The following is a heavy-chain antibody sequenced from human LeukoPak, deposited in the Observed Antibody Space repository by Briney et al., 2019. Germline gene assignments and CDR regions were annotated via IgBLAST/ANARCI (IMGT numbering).Heavy chain of an antibody. V-gene: IGHV1-2*02. CDR1: GYTFTGYY. CDR3: ARGWIAAAGRVVY. CDR2: INPNSGGT. Sequence: ASVTVSCMPSGYTFTGYYMHWVRQAPGHRLEWMGWINPNSGGTNYAQKFQGRVTMTRDTSISTAYMELSRLRSDDTAVYYCARGWIAAAGRVVYWGQGTLVTVSS. D-gene: IGHD6-13*01. J-gene: IGHJ4*02.